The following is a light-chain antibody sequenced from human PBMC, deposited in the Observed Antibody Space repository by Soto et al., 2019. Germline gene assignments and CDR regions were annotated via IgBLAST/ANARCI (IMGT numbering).Light chain of an antibody. CDR2: SNN. CDR1: SSNIGSNT. J-gene: IGLJ1*01. CDR3: AAWDDSLNGFDV. V-gene: IGLV1-44*01. Sequence: QSVLTQPPSASGTPGQRVTISCSGSSSNIGSNTVNWYQQLPGTAPKLLIYSNNQRPPGVPDRFSGSKSGTSASLAISGLQSEDEADYYCAAWDDSLNGFDVFGTGTKVTVL.